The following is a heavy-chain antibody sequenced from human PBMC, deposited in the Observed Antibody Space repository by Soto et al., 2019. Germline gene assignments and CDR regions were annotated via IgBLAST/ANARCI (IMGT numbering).Heavy chain of an antibody. Sequence: QLQLQESGPGQVKPSETLALTCTVSGGSISSSSSYWGWIRQPPGKGLEWIGSIYYSGSTYYNPSLKSRVTISVDTSKIQFSLKLSSVTAADTAVYYCARLPGIIRDYWGQGTLVTVSS. CDR2: IYYSGST. CDR3: ARLPGIIRDY. J-gene: IGHJ4*02. CDR1: GGSISSSSSY. V-gene: IGHV4-39*01. D-gene: IGHD1-20*01.